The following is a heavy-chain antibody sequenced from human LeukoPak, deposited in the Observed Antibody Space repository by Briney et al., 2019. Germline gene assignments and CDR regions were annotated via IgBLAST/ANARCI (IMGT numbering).Heavy chain of an antibody. CDR1: GYTFTSYG. V-gene: IGHV1-18*01. D-gene: IGHD3-22*01. J-gene: IGHJ4*02. CDR2: ISAYNGNT. Sequence: ASVKVSCKASGYTFTSYGISWVRQAPGQGLEWMGWISAYNGNTNYAQKLQGRVTMTTDTSTSTAYMELRSLRSDDTAVYYCARTRHYYDSSGYSGYMGYWGQGTLVTVSS. CDR3: ARTRHYYDSSGYSGYMGY.